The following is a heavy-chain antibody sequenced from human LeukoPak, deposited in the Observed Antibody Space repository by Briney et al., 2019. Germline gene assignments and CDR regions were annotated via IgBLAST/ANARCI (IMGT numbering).Heavy chain of an antibody. CDR3: AKNYDFWSLLFDD. CDR2: ISGSGGST. V-gene: IGHV3-23*01. J-gene: IGHJ4*02. CDR1: RFTLSSYT. D-gene: IGHD3-3*01. Sequence: GGSLRLSCAASRFTLSSYTMNWVRQAPGKGLEWVSAISGSGGSTYYADSVKGRFTISRDNSKNTLYLQMNSLRAEVTAVYYCAKNYDFWSLLFDDWGQGTLVTVSS.